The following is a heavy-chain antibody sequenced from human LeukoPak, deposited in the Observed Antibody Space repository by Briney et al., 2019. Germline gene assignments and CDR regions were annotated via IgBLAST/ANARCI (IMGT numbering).Heavy chain of an antibody. V-gene: IGHV4-61*08. CDR2: IKYSGVT. D-gene: IGHD5-12*01. CDR1: GDSMSNGGYF. Sequence: SQTLSLTCTVSGDSMSNGGYFWSWIRQHPGKGLEWIGYIKYSGVTNYNPSLRGRVTISLDTSKNQFSLRLSSVTAADTAVYYCARSFYSGYAQPFDYWGQGTLVTVSS. J-gene: IGHJ4*02. CDR3: ARSFYSGYAQPFDY.